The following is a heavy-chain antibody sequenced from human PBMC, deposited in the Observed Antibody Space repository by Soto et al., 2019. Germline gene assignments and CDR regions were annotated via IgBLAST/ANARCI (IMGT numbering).Heavy chain of an antibody. CDR3: AAARRGYSYGGYYFDY. CDR1: GFTFTSSA. Sequence: QMQLVQSGPEVKKPGTSVKVSYKASGFTFTSSAVQWVRQARGQRLEWIGWIVVGSGNTNYAQKFQERVTITRDMSTSTAYMELSSLRSEDTAVYYCAAARRGYSYGGYYFDYWGQGTLVTVSS. D-gene: IGHD5-18*01. CDR2: IVVGSGNT. J-gene: IGHJ4*02. V-gene: IGHV1-58*01.